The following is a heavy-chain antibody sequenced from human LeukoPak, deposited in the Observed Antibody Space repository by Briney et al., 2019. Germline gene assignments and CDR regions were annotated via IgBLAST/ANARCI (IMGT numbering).Heavy chain of an antibody. Sequence: GGSLRLSCAASGFTFSSYRMNWVRQAPGKGLEWVSSISSSSSYIYYADSVKGRFTISRDNAKNSLYLQMNSLRAEDTAVYYCARDGDYYDSRGDAFDIWGQGAMVTVAS. J-gene: IGHJ3*02. CDR2: ISSSSSYI. D-gene: IGHD3-22*01. CDR1: GFTFSSYR. CDR3: ARDGDYYDSRGDAFDI. V-gene: IGHV3-21*01.